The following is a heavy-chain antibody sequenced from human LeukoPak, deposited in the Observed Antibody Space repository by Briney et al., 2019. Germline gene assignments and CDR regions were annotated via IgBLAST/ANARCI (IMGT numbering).Heavy chain of an antibody. Sequence: SETLSLTCTVSGGSISSDYWSWIRQPAGKGLEWIGRIYTSGSTNYNPSLKSRVTMSVDTSKNQFSLKLSSVTAADTAVYYCARGNILCSGGSCPTNIDYWGQGTLVTVSS. J-gene: IGHJ4*02. CDR2: IYTSGST. D-gene: IGHD2-15*01. CDR1: GGSISSDY. CDR3: ARGNILCSGGSCPTNIDY. V-gene: IGHV4-4*07.